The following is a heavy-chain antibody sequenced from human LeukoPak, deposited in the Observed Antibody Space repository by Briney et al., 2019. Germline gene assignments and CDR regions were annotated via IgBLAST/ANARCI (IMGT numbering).Heavy chain of an antibody. CDR1: GGSFSGYY. CDR2: INHSGST. D-gene: IGHD2-15*01. J-gene: IGHJ4*02. Sequence: PSETLSLTCAVYGGSFSGYYWSWIRQPPGKGLEWIGEINHSGSTNYNPSLKSRVTISVDTSKNQFSLKLSSVTAADTAVYYCARGAAWTRTGFDYWGQGTLVTVSS. CDR3: ARGAAWTRTGFDY. V-gene: IGHV4-34*01.